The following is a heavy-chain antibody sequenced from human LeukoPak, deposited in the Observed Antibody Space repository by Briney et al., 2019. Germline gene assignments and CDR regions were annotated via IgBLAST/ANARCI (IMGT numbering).Heavy chain of an antibody. CDR2: ISASSSSI. CDR1: GFIFSDYG. Sequence: GGSLRLSCVASGFIFSDYGMDWVRQAPGKALEWISYISASSSSIDYADSVKGRFTISRDNAKNSLFLQMHSLTVEDTAVYYCARGGAARPDYWGQGTLVTVSS. V-gene: IGHV3-48*01. CDR3: ARGGAARPDY. J-gene: IGHJ4*02. D-gene: IGHD6-6*01.